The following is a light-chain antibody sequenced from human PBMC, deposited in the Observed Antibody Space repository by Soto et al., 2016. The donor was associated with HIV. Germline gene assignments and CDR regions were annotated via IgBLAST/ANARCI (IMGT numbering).Light chain of an antibody. Sequence: DIQMTQSPSSLSASVGDRVTITCRASQDINNYLAWSQQKPGKAPKSLIYAASTLQSGVSSKFSGSGSGTDFTLTISSLRPEDLATYFCQQYKNYPLTFGGGTKVEIK. V-gene: IGKV1-16*02. CDR3: QQYKNYPLT. CDR1: QDINNY. CDR2: AAS. J-gene: IGKJ4*01.